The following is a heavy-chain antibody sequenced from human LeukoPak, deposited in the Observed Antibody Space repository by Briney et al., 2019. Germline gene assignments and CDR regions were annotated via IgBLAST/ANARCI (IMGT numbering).Heavy chain of an antibody. V-gene: IGHV4-59*11. CDR2: IYYSGST. J-gene: IGHJ4*02. CDR1: GGSISGQY. Sequence: PSETLSLTCTVSGGSISGQYWSWIRQPPGKGLEWIGNIYYSGSTNYNPSLKSRVTISVDTPKNQFSLKLSSVTAADTAVYYRARVSLHFLIGYWGQGTLVTVSS. D-gene: IGHD3-3*02. CDR3: ARVSLHFLIGY.